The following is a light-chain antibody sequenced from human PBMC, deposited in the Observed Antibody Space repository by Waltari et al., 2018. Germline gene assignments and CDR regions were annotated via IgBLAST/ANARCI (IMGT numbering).Light chain of an antibody. J-gene: IGKJ1*01. CDR1: RGISSY. V-gene: IGKV1-27*01. CDR2: AAS. CDR3: QKYNSVPGT. Sequence: DIQMTQSPSSLSASVGDRVTITCRASRGISSYLAWYQQKPGNVPKLLIFAASDLQSGVPSRFSGSGSGTDFTLTIDSLQPEDVATYYCQKYNSVPGTFGQGTKVEIK.